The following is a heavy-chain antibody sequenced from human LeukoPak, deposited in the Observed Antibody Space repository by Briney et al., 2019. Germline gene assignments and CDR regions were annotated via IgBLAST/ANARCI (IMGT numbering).Heavy chain of an antibody. CDR2: ISPGGDHS. Sequence: GGSLRLSCAASGFSLSTYSMSWVRQAPGEGLEWVSSISPGGDHSYYTDSVKGRFTISRDDARNSLHLQMNSLRAEDTAVYYCARFYSWGQGTLVTVSS. CDR3: ARFYS. V-gene: IGHV3-21*01. CDR1: GFSLSTYS. D-gene: IGHD2/OR15-2a*01. J-gene: IGHJ5*02.